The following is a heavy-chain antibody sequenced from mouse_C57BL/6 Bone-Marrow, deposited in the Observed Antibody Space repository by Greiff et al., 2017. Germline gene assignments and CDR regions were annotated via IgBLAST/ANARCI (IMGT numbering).Heavy chain of an antibody. J-gene: IGHJ4*01. V-gene: IGHV2-9-1*01. CDR3: ARVLYSNLVGYAMDY. Sequence: VHLVESGPGLVAPSQSLSITCTVSGFSLTSYAISWVRQPPGTGLEWLGVIWTGGGTNYNSALKSRLSISKDNSKSQVFLKMNSLQTDDTARYYCARVLYSNLVGYAMDYWGQGTSVTVSS. CDR1: GFSLTSYA. D-gene: IGHD2-5*01. CDR2: IWTGGGT.